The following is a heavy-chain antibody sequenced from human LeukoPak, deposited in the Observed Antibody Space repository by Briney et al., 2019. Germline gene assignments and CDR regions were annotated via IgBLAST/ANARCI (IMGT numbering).Heavy chain of an antibody. V-gene: IGHV3-7*01. CDR3: ALSYCSGGSCYLDY. J-gene: IGHJ4*02. CDR1: GFTFSSYW. D-gene: IGHD2-15*01. Sequence: PGGSLRLSCAASGFTFSSYWMSWVRQAPGKGLEWVANIKQDGSEKYYVDSVKGRFTISRDNAKNSLYLQMNSLRAEDTAVYYCALSYCSGGSCYLDYWGQGTLVTVSS. CDR2: IKQDGSEK.